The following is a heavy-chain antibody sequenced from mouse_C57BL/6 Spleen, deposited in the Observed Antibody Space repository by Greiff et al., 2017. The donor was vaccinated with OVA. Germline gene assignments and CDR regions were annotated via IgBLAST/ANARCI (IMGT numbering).Heavy chain of an antibody. Sequence: EVKVVESGGGLVKPGGSLKLSCAASGFTFSSYTMSWVRQTPEKRLEWVATISGGGGNTYYPDSVKGRFTISRDNAKNNLYLQMSSLRSEDTALYYCARREFAYWGQGTLVTVSA. CDR3: ARREFAY. V-gene: IGHV5-9*01. CDR2: ISGGGGNT. CDR1: GFTFSSYT. J-gene: IGHJ3*01.